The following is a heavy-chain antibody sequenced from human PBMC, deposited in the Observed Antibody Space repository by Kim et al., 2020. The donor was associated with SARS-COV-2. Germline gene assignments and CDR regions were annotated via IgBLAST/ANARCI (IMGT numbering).Heavy chain of an antibody. CDR2: T. V-gene: IGHV3-72*01. CDR3: TRVKPRINYFDY. Sequence: TAYAASVKGRVSISRDDSKNSLYLQMNSLKIEDTAVYYCTRVKPRINYFDYWGQGTLVTVSS. J-gene: IGHJ4*02.